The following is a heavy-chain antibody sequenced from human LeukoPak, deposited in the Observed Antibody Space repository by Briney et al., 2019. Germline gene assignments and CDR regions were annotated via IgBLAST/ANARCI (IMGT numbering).Heavy chain of an antibody. J-gene: IGHJ6*02. D-gene: IGHD6-13*01. CDR2: IKQDGSEK. Sequence: GGSLSLSCAASGFTFSSYWMSWVRQAPGKGLEWVANIKQDGSEKYYVDSVKGRFTISRDNAKNSLYLQMNSLRAEDTAVYYCRGYSSWTYYYYYGMDVWGQGTTVTVSS. V-gene: IGHV3-7*03. CDR3: RGYSSWTYYYYYGMDV. CDR1: GFTFSSYW.